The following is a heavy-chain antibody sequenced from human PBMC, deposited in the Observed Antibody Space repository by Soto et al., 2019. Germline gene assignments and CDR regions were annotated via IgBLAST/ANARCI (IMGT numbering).Heavy chain of an antibody. J-gene: IGHJ4*02. Sequence: XGSLRLACSASGFTSSMSAMTWVRQAPGKGLEWVSTTGLNGRTTYYADSVKGRFTVSRDNSKNTLDLHMCSLRAEDTAVYYCATVHSTSRSFDYWGQGTLVTVSS. CDR1: GFTSSMSA. CDR2: TGLNGRTT. V-gene: IGHV3-23*01. D-gene: IGHD6-6*01. CDR3: ATVHSTSRSFDY.